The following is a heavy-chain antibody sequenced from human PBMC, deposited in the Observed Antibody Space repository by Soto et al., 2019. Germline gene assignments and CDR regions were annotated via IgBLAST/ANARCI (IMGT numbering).Heavy chain of an antibody. V-gene: IGHV1-69*06. CDR3: WRHDKTALPPLDS. CDR1: GAGDTFSNYG. CDR2: TIPAFGTA. Sequence: QVHLVQSGAEVKSPGSAVKVSCKVSGAGDTFSNYGLNWMRQAPGQGLEWMGGTIPAFGTANYAQKSQGRATITADTSSTTAYMELSSLRSDDTAVYYCWRHDKTALPPLDSWGKGTLVSVSS. D-gene: IGHD1-1*01. J-gene: IGHJ4*02.